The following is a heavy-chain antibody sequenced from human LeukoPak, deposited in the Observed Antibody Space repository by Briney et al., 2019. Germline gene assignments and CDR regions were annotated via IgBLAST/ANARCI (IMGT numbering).Heavy chain of an antibody. Sequence: ASVTVSCKASGYTFTGYYMHWVRQAPGQGLEWMGWINPNSGGTNYAQKFQGRVTMTRDTSISTAYMELSRLTSDDMAVYYCARPSGTYLPYDYWGQGTLVTVSS. CDR2: INPNSGGT. CDR3: ARPSGTYLPYDY. D-gene: IGHD3-16*02. J-gene: IGHJ4*02. V-gene: IGHV1-2*02. CDR1: GYTFTGYY.